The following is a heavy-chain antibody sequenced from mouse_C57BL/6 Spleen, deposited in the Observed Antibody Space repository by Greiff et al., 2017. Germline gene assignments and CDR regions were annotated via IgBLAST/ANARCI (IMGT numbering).Heavy chain of an antibody. CDR2: IDPEDGDT. J-gene: IGHJ1*03. CDR3: VSSQLEGYFDV. CDR1: GFNIKDYY. D-gene: IGHD2-12*01. V-gene: IGHV14-2*01. Sequence: EVQLQQSGAELVKPGASVKLSCTASGFNIKDYYMHWVKQRTEQGLEWIGRIDPEDGDTTYAPKFQGKATIAADTSSNTAYLQLSSLTSEDTAVYYCVSSQLEGYFDVWGTGTTVTVSS.